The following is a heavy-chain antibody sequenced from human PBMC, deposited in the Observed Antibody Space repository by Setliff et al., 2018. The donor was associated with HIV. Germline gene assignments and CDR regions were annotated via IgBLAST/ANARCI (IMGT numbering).Heavy chain of an antibody. V-gene: IGHV4-61*08. D-gene: IGHD3-3*01. CDR2: MYYSGNT. CDR3: ARDQSDWFY. CDR1: GASVRSGDH. J-gene: IGHJ4*02. Sequence: PSETLSLTCTVSGASVRSGDHWSWVRQAPGKGLEWIGYMYYSGNTNYNPSLKSRVTISVDTSKSQFSLKLNSVTAADTAVYYCARDQSDWFYWGRGTLVTVSS.